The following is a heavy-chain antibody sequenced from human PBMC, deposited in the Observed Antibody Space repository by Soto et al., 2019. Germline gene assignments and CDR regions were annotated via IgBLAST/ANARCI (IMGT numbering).Heavy chain of an antibody. J-gene: IGHJ3*02. D-gene: IGHD6-13*01. Sequence: GGSLRLSCAASGFTFSSYWMHWVRQAPGKGLVWVSRINSDGSSTSYADSVKGRFTISRDNAKNTLYLQMNSLRAEDTAVYYCASPLYSSSWYWGNDAFDIWGQGTMVTVS. CDR1: GFTFSSYW. CDR2: INSDGSST. CDR3: ASPLYSSSWYWGNDAFDI. V-gene: IGHV3-74*01.